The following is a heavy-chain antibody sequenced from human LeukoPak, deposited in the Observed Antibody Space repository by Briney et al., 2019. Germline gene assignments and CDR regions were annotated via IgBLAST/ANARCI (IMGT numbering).Heavy chain of an antibody. CDR1: GYMFTGHY. V-gene: IGHV1-2*02. CDR2: IDPASGDT. J-gene: IGHJ4*02. Sequence: ASVKVSCKASGYMFTGHYMHWVRQAPGQGLEWMGWIDPASGDTSYAQRFQGRVTMTRDTSISTVYMELNSLRSDDTAVYYCAREEWLRYYLDYWGQGTLVTVSS. CDR3: AREEWLRYYLDY. D-gene: IGHD5-12*01.